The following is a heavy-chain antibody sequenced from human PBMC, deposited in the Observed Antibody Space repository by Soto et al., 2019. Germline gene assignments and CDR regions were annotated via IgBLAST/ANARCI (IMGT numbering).Heavy chain of an antibody. J-gene: IGHJ6*02. CDR3: ARGRNGMAV. Sequence: QVQLVQSGAEVKKPGASVKVSCKASGDTFTNYDIKWVRQATGQGLEWMGWMNPNRGNTGYAQKFHSRVTMTRNTSISTAYMELSSLRSEDTSVYYCARGRNGMAVWGHGTTVPVSS. CDR2: MNPNRGNT. V-gene: IGHV1-8*01. CDR1: GDTFTNYD.